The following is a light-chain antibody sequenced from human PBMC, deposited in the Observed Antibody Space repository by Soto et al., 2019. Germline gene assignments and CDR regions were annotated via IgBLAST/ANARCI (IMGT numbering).Light chain of an antibody. J-gene: IGKJ5*01. CDR2: DAS. CDR1: QSVSSY. CDR3: QQRSNWPPFG. Sequence: DIVLTQSPATLSVSPGERATLSCMASQSVSSYLAWYQQKPGQALRLLIYDASNRATGIPARFSGSGSGTDFTLTISSLEPEDFAVYYCQQRSNWPPFGFGQGTRMEIK. V-gene: IGKV3-11*01.